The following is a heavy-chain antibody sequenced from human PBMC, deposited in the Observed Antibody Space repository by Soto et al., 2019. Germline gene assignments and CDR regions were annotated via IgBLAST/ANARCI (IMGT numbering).Heavy chain of an antibody. J-gene: IGHJ5*02. Sequence: ASVKVSCKASGYTFTSYGIHWVRQAPGQRLEWMGWINAANGDTKYSPKFQGRVTITRDTSASTAYMELSSLRSEDTAVYYCVRRHVSATGIDWSDRWGKGTMVTISS. CDR3: VRRHVSATGIDWSDR. D-gene: IGHD6-13*01. CDR1: GYTFTSYG. CDR2: INAANGDT. V-gene: IGHV1-3*01.